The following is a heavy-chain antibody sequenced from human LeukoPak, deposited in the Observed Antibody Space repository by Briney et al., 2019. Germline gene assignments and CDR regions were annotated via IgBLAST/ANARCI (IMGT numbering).Heavy chain of an antibody. Sequence: GGSLRLSCAASGFSFSSAKMYWVCQAPGKGLGWVGRVKRKSDARTADYAAPVEGRFTISRDDSKNTLYLQINSLKTEDTAIYYCIAFESGRYHWGQGTLVTVSS. V-gene: IGHV3-15*01. J-gene: IGHJ5*02. CDR1: GFSFSSAK. D-gene: IGHD2-15*01. CDR2: VKRKSDARTA. CDR3: IAFESGRYH.